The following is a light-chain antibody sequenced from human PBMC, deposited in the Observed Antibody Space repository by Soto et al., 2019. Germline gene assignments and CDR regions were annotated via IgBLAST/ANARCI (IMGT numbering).Light chain of an antibody. V-gene: IGKV1-9*01. CDR1: QSISTY. J-gene: IGKJ4*01. CDR2: GAS. Sequence: DIQMTQSPSSLSASIGDRITITCRASQSISTYLNWYQQKPGKAPNLLIYGASTLQSGVPSRFSGSGSGTEFTLTISSLQPEDFATYYCQQLNSYPLTFGGGTKVEIK. CDR3: QQLNSYPLT.